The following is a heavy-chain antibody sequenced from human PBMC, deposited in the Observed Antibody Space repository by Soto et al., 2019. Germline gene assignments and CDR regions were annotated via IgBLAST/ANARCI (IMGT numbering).Heavy chain of an antibody. Sequence: QVQLVESGGGVVQPGRSLRLTCAASEFTFSTNGMHWVRQAPGKGLEWVAIISYDGSITYYADSVKGRFTISRDNSKNTLYLQMNSLRAEDTAVYYCAKDREQLWLVPYYGMDVWGQGTTVTVSS. J-gene: IGHJ6*02. CDR2: ISYDGSIT. D-gene: IGHD3-10*01. CDR1: EFTFSTNG. V-gene: IGHV3-30*18. CDR3: AKDREQLWLVPYYGMDV.